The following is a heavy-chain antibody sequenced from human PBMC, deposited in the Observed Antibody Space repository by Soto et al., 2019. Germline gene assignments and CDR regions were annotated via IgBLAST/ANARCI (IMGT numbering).Heavy chain of an antibody. J-gene: IGHJ3*02. CDR1: GYTFTGYY. V-gene: IGHV1-2*04. CDR2: INPNSGGT. CDR3: ARDRVDDSSGYSPHDAFDI. Sequence: EASVKVSCKASGYTFTGYYMHWVRQAPGQGLEWMGWINPNSGGTNYAQKFQGWVTMTRDTSISTAYMELSRLRSDDTAVYYCARDRVDDSSGYSPHDAFDIWGQGTMVTVSS. D-gene: IGHD3-22*01.